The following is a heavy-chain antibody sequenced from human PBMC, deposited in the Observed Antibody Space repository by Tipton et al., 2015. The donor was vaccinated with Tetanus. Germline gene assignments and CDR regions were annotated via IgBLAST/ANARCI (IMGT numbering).Heavy chain of an antibody. Sequence: QLVQSGAEVKKPGASVKVSCKASGYTFTSYGISWVRQAPGQGLEWMGWISAYNGNTNYAQKLQGRVTMTTDTSTSTAYMELRSLRSDDTAVHYCARPGLILVRGYSRGWYPFDYWGQGTLVTVSS. J-gene: IGHJ4*02. D-gene: IGHD6-19*01. CDR3: ARPGLILVRGYSRGWYPFDY. CDR1: GYTFTSYG. V-gene: IGHV1-18*01. CDR2: ISAYNGNT.